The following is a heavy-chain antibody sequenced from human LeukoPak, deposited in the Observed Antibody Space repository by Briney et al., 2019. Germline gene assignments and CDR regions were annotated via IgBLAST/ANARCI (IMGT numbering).Heavy chain of an antibody. Sequence: GGSLRLSCAASGFTSSNYEMNWVRQAPGQGLEWVSYISRGGSDIYYADSVKGRFTISSDNAKNSVYLQMNSLRAEDTAVYYCARAQLLRLENFLDYWGQRTLVTVSS. CDR2: ISRGGSDI. CDR1: GFTSSNYE. J-gene: IGHJ4*02. CDR3: ARAQLLRLENFLDY. D-gene: IGHD4-23*01. V-gene: IGHV3-48*03.